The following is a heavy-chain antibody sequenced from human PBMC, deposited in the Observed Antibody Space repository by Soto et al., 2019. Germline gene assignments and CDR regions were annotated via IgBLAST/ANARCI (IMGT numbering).Heavy chain of an antibody. CDR1: GYTFASYD. CDR2: MNPNSGNT. Sequence: ASVKVSCKASGYTFASYDSKWVRQATGQGLEWMGWMNPNSGNTGYAQKFQGRVTMTRNTSTDTAYMELSSLRSEDTAVYYCVAGGTRWLQSPFDYWGQGTLVTVSS. CDR3: VAGGTRWLQSPFDY. J-gene: IGHJ4*02. V-gene: IGHV1-8*01. D-gene: IGHD1-1*01.